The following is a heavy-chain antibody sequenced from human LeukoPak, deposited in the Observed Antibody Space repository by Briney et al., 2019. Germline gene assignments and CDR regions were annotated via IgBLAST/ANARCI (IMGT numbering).Heavy chain of an antibody. CDR3: VRLRRNNDRSGYYYYYDY. CDR1: GYTFSDFS. Sequence: PGGSLTLSCAASGYTFSDFSVNWVRQAPGKGLEWVSSISVRSNYRYYADSVRGRFTIARDDDRDSLFLQMNSLRAEDTAVYFCVRLRRNNDRSGYYYYYDYWGQGTLVTVSS. V-gene: IGHV3-21*01. D-gene: IGHD3-22*01. J-gene: IGHJ4*02. CDR2: ISVRSNYR.